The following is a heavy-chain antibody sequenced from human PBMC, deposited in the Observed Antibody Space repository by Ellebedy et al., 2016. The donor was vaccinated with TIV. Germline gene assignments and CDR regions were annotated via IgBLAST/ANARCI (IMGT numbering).Heavy chain of an antibody. CDR1: GFIFGTYW. CDR2: IEQDGSEK. Sequence: GGSLRLXXAASGFIFGTYWMSWVRQAPGRGLEWVANIEQDGSEKYYVDSVKGRFTISRDNAKNSLYLQMNSLRAEDTAVYYCARDIGTVDYWGQGTLVTVSS. V-gene: IGHV3-7*01. CDR3: ARDIGTVDY. D-gene: IGHD1-1*01. J-gene: IGHJ4*02.